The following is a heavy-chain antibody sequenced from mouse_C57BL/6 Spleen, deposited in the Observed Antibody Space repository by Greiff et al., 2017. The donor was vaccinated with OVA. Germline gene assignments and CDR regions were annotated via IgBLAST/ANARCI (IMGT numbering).Heavy chain of an antibody. J-gene: IGHJ4*01. CDR1: GFTFSSYA. CDR3: ARRGGDYDGDYAMDY. Sequence: EVKLVESGGGLVKPGGSLKLSCAASGFTFSSYAMSWVRQTPEKRLEWVATISDGGSYTYYPDNVKGRFTISRDNAKNNLYLQMSHLKSEDTAMYYCARRGGDYDGDYAMDYWGQGTSVTVSS. V-gene: IGHV5-4*03. CDR2: ISDGGSYT. D-gene: IGHD2-4*01.